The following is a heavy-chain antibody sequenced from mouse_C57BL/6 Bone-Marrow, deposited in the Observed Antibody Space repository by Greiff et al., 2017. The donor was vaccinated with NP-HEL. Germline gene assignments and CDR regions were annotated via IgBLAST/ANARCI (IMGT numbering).Heavy chain of an antibody. CDR1: GFNIKDDY. J-gene: IGHJ1*03. CDR3: TTWDYGYDWYFDV. V-gene: IGHV14-4*01. Sequence: EVQLQQSGAELVRPGASVKLSCTASGFNIKDDYMHWVKQRPEQGLEWIGWIDPENGDTEYASKFQGKATITADTSSNTAYLQLSSLTSEDTAVYYCTTWDYGYDWYFDVWGTGTTVTVSS. D-gene: IGHD2-2*01. CDR2: IDPENGDT.